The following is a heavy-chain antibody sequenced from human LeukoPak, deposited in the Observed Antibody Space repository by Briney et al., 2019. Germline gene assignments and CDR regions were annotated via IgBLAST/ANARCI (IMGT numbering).Heavy chain of an antibody. CDR1: GFTFSSHW. CDR3: ARDTSAWRYGMDV. J-gene: IGHJ6*02. D-gene: IGHD6-19*01. V-gene: IGHV3-7*01. Sequence: GGSLRLSCEASGFTFSSHWMSWVRQAPGKGLEWVAIIKQDGSEEDYVDSVTGRFTISRDNAKNSLYLQVNSLRDEDTAVYYCARDTSAWRYGMDVWGQGTTVTVSS. CDR2: IKQDGSEE.